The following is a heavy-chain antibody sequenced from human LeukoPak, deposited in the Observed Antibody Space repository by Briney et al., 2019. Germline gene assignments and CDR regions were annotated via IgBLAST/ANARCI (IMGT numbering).Heavy chain of an antibody. D-gene: IGHD3-22*01. Sequence: PGGSLRLSCAASGFTFSSYAMHWVRQAPGKGLEWVAVISYDGSNKYYADSVKGRFTISRDNSKNTLYLQMNSLRAEDTAVYYCARGPSGGYYPVGYFQHWGQGTLVTVSS. CDR1: GFTFSSYA. CDR3: ARGPSGGYYPVGYFQH. J-gene: IGHJ1*01. CDR2: ISYDGSNK. V-gene: IGHV3-30-3*01.